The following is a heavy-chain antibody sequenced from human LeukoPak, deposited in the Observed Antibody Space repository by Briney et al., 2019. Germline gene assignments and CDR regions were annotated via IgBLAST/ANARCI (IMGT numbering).Heavy chain of an antibody. CDR2: ISNSSTYT. V-gene: IGHV3-21*06. CDR3: SSGY. J-gene: IGHJ4*02. CDR1: GFTFSRYS. Sequence: KPGGSLRLSCAASGFTFSRYSMNWVRQAPGKGLEWVSSISNSSTYTYYADSVKGRFTISRDNAKNSLYLQMNSLRIDDTAVYYCSSGYWGQGTLVTVSS.